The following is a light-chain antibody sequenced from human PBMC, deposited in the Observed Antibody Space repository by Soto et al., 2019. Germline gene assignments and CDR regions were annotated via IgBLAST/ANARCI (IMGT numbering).Light chain of an antibody. V-gene: IGKV3-11*01. CDR1: QSVSSY. J-gene: IGKJ4*01. CDR3: QQRSSWLT. CDR2: DAS. Sequence: EIVFTQSPGTLSLSPGERATLSCRASQSVSSYLAWYQQKPGQAPRLLIYDASNRAAGIPARFSGSGSGTDFTLTISSLEPEDFAVYFCQQRSSWLTFGGGTKVDI.